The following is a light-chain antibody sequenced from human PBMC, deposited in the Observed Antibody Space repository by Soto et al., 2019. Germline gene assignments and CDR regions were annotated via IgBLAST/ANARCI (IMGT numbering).Light chain of an antibody. V-gene: IGLV2-14*01. CDR2: EVS. J-gene: IGLJ1*01. Sequence: QSSLTQPASVSGSPGQSITISCTGTSSDVCGYNYISWYQQHPGKSPKLMIYEVSNRPSGVSNRFYGSKSGNTASLTISGLQAEDEDDYYCSSYTSSSXLYVVGTGTKVXV. CDR1: SSDVCGYNY. CDR3: SSYTSSSXLYV.